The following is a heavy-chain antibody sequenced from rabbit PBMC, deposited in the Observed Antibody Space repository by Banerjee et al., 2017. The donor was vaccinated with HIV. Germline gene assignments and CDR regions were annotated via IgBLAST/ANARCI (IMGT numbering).Heavy chain of an antibody. J-gene: IGHJ3*01. CDR3: ARSADTGVVAYSITRLDL. CDR2: IYTGSSGTT. V-gene: IGHV1S45*01. CDR1: GIDFSNYYY. D-gene: IGHD6-1*01. Sequence: QEQLEESGGDLVKPEGSLTLTCTASGIDFSNYYYMCWVRQAPGKGLEWIGCIYTGSSGTTYYARWAKGRFTISKTSSTTVTLQMTSLTAADTATYFCARSADTGVVAYSITRLDLWGPGTLVTVS.